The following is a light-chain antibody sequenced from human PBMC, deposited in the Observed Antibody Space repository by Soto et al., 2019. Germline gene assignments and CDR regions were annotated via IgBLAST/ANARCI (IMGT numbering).Light chain of an antibody. V-gene: IGLV4-69*01. CDR2: LNSDGSH. J-gene: IGLJ1*01. CDR1: SGHSCYA. CDR3: QTWVTGIYV. Sequence: QLVLTQSPSASASLGASVKLTCTLSSGHSCYAIAWHQQQPEKGPRYLMKLNSDGSHSKGDGIPDRFSGSSSGAERYLTISSLQSEDEADYYCQTWVTGIYVFGTGTKLTVL.